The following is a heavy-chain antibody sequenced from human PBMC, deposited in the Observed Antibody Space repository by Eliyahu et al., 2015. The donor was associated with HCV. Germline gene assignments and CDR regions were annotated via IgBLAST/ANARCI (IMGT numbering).Heavy chain of an antibody. CDR3: ARDYSYYNYWTVFPGGAFDI. Sequence: QVQLQESGPGLVKPSETLSLTCAVSGYSXSSGXYXGWXRQPPGKGLEWIGSIYHSGSTYYNPSLKSRVTISVDTSKNQFSLKLSSVTAADTAVYYCARDYSYYNYWTVFPGGAFDIWGQGTMVTVSS. CDR2: IYHSGST. J-gene: IGHJ3*02. V-gene: IGHV4-38-2*02. CDR1: GYSXSSGXY. D-gene: IGHD3/OR15-3a*01.